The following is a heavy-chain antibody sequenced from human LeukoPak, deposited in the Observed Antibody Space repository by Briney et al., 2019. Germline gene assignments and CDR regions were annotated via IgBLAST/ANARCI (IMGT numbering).Heavy chain of an antibody. J-gene: IGHJ4*02. V-gene: IGHV4-39*01. CDR1: GGSISSSSYY. D-gene: IGHD4-23*01. CDR3: ARVDYGGNSGFDY. CDR2: IYYSGST. Sequence: SETLSLTCTVSGGSISSSSYYWGWIRQPPGKGLEWIGNIYYSGSTYYNPSLKSRVTISVDTSKNQFSLKLNSVTAADTAVYYCARVDYGGNSGFDYWGQGTLVTVSS.